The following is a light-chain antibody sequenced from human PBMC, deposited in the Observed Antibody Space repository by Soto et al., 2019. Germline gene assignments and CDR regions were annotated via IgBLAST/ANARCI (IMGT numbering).Light chain of an antibody. CDR1: SSNIGSNF. CDR2: RNN. CDR3: AAWDDSLSAHV. V-gene: IGLV1-47*01. J-gene: IGLJ1*01. Sequence: QSVLTQPPSASGTPGQRVTISCSGSSSNIGSNFVYWHQQLPGTAPTLLIYRNNQRPSGVPDRFSGSKSGTSASLAISGLRSEDEADYYCAAWDDSLSAHVFGTGTKVT.